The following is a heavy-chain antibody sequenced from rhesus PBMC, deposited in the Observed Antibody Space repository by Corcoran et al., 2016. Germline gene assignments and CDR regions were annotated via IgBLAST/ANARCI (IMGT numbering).Heavy chain of an antibody. CDR1: GGSISDNYR. V-gene: IGHV4S10*01. D-gene: IGHD3-3*01. CDR3: ARDWWMWTGYSLDS. J-gene: IGHJ6*01. Sequence: QVQLQESGPGVVKPSETLSLTCAVSGGSISDNYRWSWIRQPPGKGIEWLVFIYGSGTSTNYNPYFKSRVTISKDTSKNQFSLNVISVTAADTAVYYCARDWWMWTGYSLDSWGQGVVVTVSS. CDR2: IYGSGTST.